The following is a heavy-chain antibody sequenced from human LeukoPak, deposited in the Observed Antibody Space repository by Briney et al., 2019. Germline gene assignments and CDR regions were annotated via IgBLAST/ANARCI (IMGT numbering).Heavy chain of an antibody. CDR1: GGSISSGAYY. J-gene: IGHJ5*02. Sequence: SQTLSLTCTVSGGSISSGAYYWSWIRQPAGKGLEWLGRIYTSGSTKYNPSLKSRVTISVDTSENQFSLELRSVTAADTAVYYCARHGAAEIVVVPAALRFDPWGQGTLVTVSS. V-gene: IGHV4-61*02. CDR2: IYTSGST. CDR3: ARHGAAEIVVVPAALRFDP. D-gene: IGHD2-2*01.